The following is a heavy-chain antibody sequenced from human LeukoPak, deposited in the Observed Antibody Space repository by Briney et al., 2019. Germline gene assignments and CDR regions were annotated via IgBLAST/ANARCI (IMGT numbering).Heavy chain of an antibody. CDR1: GGSSSGSY. CDR3: ARKSIEVAGRKPYDF. D-gene: IGHD2-15*01. Sequence: KPSETLSPTFPVYGGSSSGSYWTWIRQSPGKGRGWFGEMVHRGRSNYNPSLKSRVSISIDTSKNHFSLKLGSMAAADTAVYYCARKSIEVAGRKPYDFWGQGTLVTVSS. CDR2: MVHRGRS. J-gene: IGHJ4*02. V-gene: IGHV4-34*12.